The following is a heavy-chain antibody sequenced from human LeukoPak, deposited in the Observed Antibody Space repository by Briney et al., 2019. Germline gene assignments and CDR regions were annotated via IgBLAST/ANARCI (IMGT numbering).Heavy chain of an antibody. CDR1: GGSFSGYY. V-gene: IGHV4-34*01. D-gene: IGHD3-10*01. Sequence: PSETLSLTCAVYGGSFSGYYWSWIRQPPGKGLEWIGEINHSGSTNYNPSLKSRVTISVHTSKNHFSLKLSSVTAADTAVYYCARGLGTPPTPYYGSGIDYWGQGTLVTVSS. J-gene: IGHJ4*02. CDR2: INHSGST. CDR3: ARGLGTPPTPYYGSGIDY.